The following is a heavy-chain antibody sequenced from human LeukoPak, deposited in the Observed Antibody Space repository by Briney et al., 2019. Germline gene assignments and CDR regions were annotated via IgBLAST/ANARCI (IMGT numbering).Heavy chain of an antibody. CDR2: INHSGST. D-gene: IGHD5-12*01. CDR3: ARAEMATITGGYFDY. V-gene: IGHV4-34*01. CDR1: GGSFSGYY. J-gene: IGHJ4*02. Sequence: PSETLSLTCAVYGGSFSGYYWSWIRQPPGKGLEWIGEINHSGSTNYNPPLKSRVTISVDTSKNQFSLKLSSVTAADTAVYYCARAEMATITGGYFDYWGQGTLVTVSS.